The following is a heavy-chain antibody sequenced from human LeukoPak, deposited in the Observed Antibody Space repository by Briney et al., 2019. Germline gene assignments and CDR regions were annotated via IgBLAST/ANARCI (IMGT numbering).Heavy chain of an antibody. Sequence: GGSLRLSCAASGFSFNNYGMQWVRQAPGKGLEWVAVISYDAITKYYADSVKGRFTISRDNSKNTQYLQMNSLRPEDTAVYYCANWDNPDYFDYWGQGTLVTVSS. CDR3: ANWDNPDYFDY. CDR2: ISYDAITK. D-gene: IGHD1-14*01. CDR1: GFSFNNYG. V-gene: IGHV3-30*18. J-gene: IGHJ4*02.